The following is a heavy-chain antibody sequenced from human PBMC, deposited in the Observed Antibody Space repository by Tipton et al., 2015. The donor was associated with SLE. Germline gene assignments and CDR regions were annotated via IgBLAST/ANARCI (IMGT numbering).Heavy chain of an antibody. D-gene: IGHD5-18*01. Sequence: TLSLTCSVSGDSIGSGSYYWNWIRQPAGKGLEWIGHIHTSGATNNNPSLKSRVTISRDTSKNQFSLKLSSVTAADTAVYYCARQSDTTMVAYFDSWGQGTVVTVSS. J-gene: IGHJ4*02. CDR2: IHTSGAT. CDR3: ARQSDTTMVAYFDS. V-gene: IGHV4-61*09. CDR1: GDSIGSGSYY.